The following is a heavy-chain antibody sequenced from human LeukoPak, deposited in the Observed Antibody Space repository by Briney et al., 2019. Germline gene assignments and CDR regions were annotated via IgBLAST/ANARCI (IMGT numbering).Heavy chain of an antibody. Sequence: SQTLSLTCTVSGGSLSTGGYYWSWIRQHPGTGLEWIGYIYYSGSTYYNPSLKSRVTISVDTSKNQFSLKLSSVTAADTAVYYCARDGSSGYYYHAFDYWGQGTLVTVSS. CDR3: ARDGSSGYYYHAFDY. D-gene: IGHD3-22*01. J-gene: IGHJ4*02. CDR2: IYYSGST. V-gene: IGHV4-31*03. CDR1: GGSLSTGGYY.